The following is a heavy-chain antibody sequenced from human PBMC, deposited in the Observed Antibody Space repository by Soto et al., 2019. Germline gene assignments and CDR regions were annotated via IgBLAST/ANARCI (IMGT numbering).Heavy chain of an antibody. CDR2: IKQDGSEK. V-gene: IGHV3-7*03. D-gene: IGHD3-10*01. J-gene: IGHJ6*02. CDR1: GFTFSSYW. CDR3: ARDSGWSRPYYGMDV. Sequence: PGGSLRLSCAASGFTFSSYWMSWVRQAPGKGLEWVANIKQDGSEKYYVDSVGGRFTISRDNAKNSLYLQMNSLRAEDTAMYFCARDSGWSRPYYGMDVWGQGTTVTVSS.